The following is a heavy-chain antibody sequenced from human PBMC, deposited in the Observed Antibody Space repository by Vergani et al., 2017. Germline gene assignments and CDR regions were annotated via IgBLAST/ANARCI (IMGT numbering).Heavy chain of an antibody. V-gene: IGHV3-30*18. CDR2: IWYDGSNR. CDR3: AKDYSMRYYHDLFDQ. D-gene: IGHD3-22*01. Sequence: QVQLVESGGGVVQPGRSLRLSCAASGFIFSHYGIHWVRQAPGKGLEWVGVIWYDGSNRYYADSVKGRFTISRDNSKNTVYLEMNSLRSEDTAIYYCAKDYSMRYYHDLFDQWGQGTLVTVSS. J-gene: IGHJ4*02. CDR1: GFIFSHYG.